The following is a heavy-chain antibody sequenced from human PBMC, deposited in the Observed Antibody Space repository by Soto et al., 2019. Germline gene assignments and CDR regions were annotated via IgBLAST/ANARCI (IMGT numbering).Heavy chain of an antibody. J-gene: IGHJ6*02. V-gene: IGHV3-11*01. CDR1: GFTFSDSY. CDR2: ITFSGNTV. CDR3: ARVSWREKYGMDV. Sequence: WGSLRLSCAASGFTFSDSYIIWVRHAPFKGLEWISYITFSGNTVYYADSLKGRFTISRDNAKNSLYLQMNRLRAEDTAVYYCARVSWREKYGMDVWGQGTTVTVSS.